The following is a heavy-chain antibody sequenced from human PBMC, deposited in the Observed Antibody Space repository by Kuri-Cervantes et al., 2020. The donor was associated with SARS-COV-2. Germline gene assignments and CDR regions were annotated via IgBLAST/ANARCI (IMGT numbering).Heavy chain of an antibody. CDR2: ISSSSSYI. V-gene: IGHV3-21*01. CDR3: ARAYCYGFLSFGWCDY. CDR1: GFTFSSYS. D-gene: IGHD5-18*01. J-gene: IGHJ4*02. Sequence: GESLKISCAASGFTFSSYSMNWVRQAPGKGLEWVSSISSSSSYIYYADSVKGRFTISRDNAKNSLYLQMNSLRAEDTAVYYCARAYCYGFLSFGWCDYWGQGTLVTVSS.